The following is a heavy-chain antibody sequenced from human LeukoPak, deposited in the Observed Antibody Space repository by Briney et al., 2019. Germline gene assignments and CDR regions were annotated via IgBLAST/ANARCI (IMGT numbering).Heavy chain of an antibody. CDR2: INHSGST. Sequence: PSETLSLTCAVYGGSFGGYYWSWIRQPPGKGLEWIGEINHSGSTNYNPSLKSRVTISVDTSKNQFSLKLSSVTAADTAVYYCARPYSSSRNLQHWGQGTLVTVSS. D-gene: IGHD6-6*01. CDR3: ARPYSSSRNLQH. V-gene: IGHV4-34*01. J-gene: IGHJ1*01. CDR1: GGSFGGYY.